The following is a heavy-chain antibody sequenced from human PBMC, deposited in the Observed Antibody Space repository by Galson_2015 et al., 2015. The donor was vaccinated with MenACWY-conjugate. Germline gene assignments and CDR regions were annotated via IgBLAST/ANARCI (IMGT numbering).Heavy chain of an antibody. CDR3: AVAIYDFWSCYSFDH. J-gene: IGHJ4*02. CDR1: EYSFSRFW. V-gene: IGHV5-51*01. Sequence: QSGAEVKKPGESLQISCKGSEYSFSRFWIGWVRQMPGKGLEWMGLIYPPDSDTRYSPSFQGQVTMSADKSITTAYLQWSSLKASDTAIYYCAVAIYDFWSCYSFDHWGQGTLGTVSS. D-gene: IGHD3-3*01. CDR2: IYPPDSDT.